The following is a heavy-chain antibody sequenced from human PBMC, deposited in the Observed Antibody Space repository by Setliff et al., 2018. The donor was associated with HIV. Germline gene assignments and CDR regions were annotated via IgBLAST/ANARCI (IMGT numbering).Heavy chain of an antibody. Sequence: SETVSLTCALSGYSISNGYYWGWIRQPSGKGLEWIGSIYHSGSTFYNPSLRSRVTISVDTSQDQFSLRLTSVTAADTAVYYCAARNSGNPTRHFDYWGQGTLVTVSS. CDR3: AARNSGNPTRHFDY. CDR2: IYHSGST. CDR1: GYSISNGYY. V-gene: IGHV4-38-2*01. D-gene: IGHD3-10*01. J-gene: IGHJ4*02.